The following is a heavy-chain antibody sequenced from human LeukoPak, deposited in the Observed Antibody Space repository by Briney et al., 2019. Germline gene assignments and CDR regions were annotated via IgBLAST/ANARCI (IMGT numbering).Heavy chain of an antibody. D-gene: IGHD1-26*01. CDR2: IYPGDSST. Sequence: GESLKISYKGSGYSFTNYWIDWVRQMPGKGLEWMGIIYPGDSSTRYSPSFQGQVTISVDKSIITAYLQWGSLKASDTAMYYCARHNGRYSGHYEFDYWGQGTLVTVSS. J-gene: IGHJ4*02. CDR1: GYSFTNYW. CDR3: ARHNGRYSGHYEFDY. V-gene: IGHV5-51*01.